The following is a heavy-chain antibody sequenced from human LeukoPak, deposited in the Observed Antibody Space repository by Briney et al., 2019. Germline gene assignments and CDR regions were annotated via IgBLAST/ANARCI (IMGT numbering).Heavy chain of an antibody. CDR1: GFTFSYHG. D-gene: IGHD3-10*01. CDR2: IWYDGSNK. V-gene: IGHV3-33*01. CDR3: ARASGPFDY. Sequence: GGSLRLSCAASGFTFSYHGMHWVRQAPGRGLEWVAVIWYDGSNKYYADSVKGRFTISRDNSKNTLYLQMNSLRAEDTAVYSCARASGPFDYWGQGTLVTVSS. J-gene: IGHJ4*02.